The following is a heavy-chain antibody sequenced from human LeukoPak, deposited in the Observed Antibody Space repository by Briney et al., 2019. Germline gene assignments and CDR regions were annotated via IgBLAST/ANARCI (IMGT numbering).Heavy chain of an antibody. Sequence: ASVKVSCKASGYTFTSYYMHWVRQAPGQGLEWMGIINPSGGSTSYAQKFQGRVTMTRDTSTSTVYMELSSVTAADTAVYYCAREILWFGERTRNFDYWGQGTLVTVSS. D-gene: IGHD3-10*01. CDR1: GYTFTSYY. CDR3: AREILWFGERTRNFDY. V-gene: IGHV1-46*01. J-gene: IGHJ4*02. CDR2: INPSGGST.